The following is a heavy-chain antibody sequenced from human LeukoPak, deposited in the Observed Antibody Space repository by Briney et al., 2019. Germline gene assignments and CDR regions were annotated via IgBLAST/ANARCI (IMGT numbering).Heavy chain of an antibody. D-gene: IGHD5-12*01. J-gene: IGHJ4*02. CDR3: ARRRVYSGSGEFDF. CDR1: GGSMSGYY. V-gene: IGHV4-59*01. CDR2: IHYSGTT. Sequence: SETLSLTCTVSGGSMSGYYWSWIRQPPGKGLEWIGYIHYSGTTNYNSSLKSRVTISLDTCRNQFSLKLRSVTTADTAVYYCARRRVYSGSGEFDFWGQGTLVTVSS.